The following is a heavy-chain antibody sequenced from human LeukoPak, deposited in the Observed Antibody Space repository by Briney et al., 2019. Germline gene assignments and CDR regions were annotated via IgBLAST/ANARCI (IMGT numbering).Heavy chain of an antibody. Sequence: SQTLSLTCTVSGGSISSGGYYCSWIRQHPGKGLEGIGYIYYSGSTYYNPSLKSRVTISVDTSKNQFSLKLSSVTAADTAVYYCARGNGGNSVDYWGQGTLVTVSS. J-gene: IGHJ4*02. D-gene: IGHD4-23*01. CDR1: GGSISSGGYY. V-gene: IGHV4-31*03. CDR3: ARGNGGNSVDY. CDR2: IYYSGST.